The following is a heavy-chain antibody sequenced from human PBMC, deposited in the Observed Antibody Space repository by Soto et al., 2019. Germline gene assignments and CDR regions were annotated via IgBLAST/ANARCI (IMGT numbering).Heavy chain of an antibody. J-gene: IGHJ5*02. CDR2: ISAYNGNT. Sequence: ASVKVSCKASGYTFTSYGISWVRQAPGQGLEWMGWISAYNGNTNYAQKLQGRVTMTTDTSTSTAYMELRSLRSDDTAVYYCARDAVVVPAAVGVTNWFDPWGQGTLVTVSS. CDR1: GYTFTSYG. V-gene: IGHV1-18*01. D-gene: IGHD2-2*01. CDR3: ARDAVVVPAAVGVTNWFDP.